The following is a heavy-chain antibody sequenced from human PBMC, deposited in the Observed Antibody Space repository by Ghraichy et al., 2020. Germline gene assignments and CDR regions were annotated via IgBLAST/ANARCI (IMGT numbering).Heavy chain of an antibody. CDR3: ATVSGITMIVVVAFDY. J-gene: IGHJ4*02. V-gene: IGHV3-23*01. CDR1: GFTFSSYA. Sequence: GGSLRLSCAASGFTFSSYAMSWVRQAPGKGLEWVSAISGSGGSTYYADSVKGRFTISRDNSKNTLYLQMNSLRAEDTAVYYCATVSGITMIVVVAFDYWGQGTLVTVSS. D-gene: IGHD3-22*01. CDR2: ISGSGGST.